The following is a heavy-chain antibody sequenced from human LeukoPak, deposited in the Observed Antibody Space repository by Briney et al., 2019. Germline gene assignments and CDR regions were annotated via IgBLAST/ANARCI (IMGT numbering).Heavy chain of an antibody. J-gene: IGHJ4*02. CDR2: ITNSGNSK. D-gene: IGHD3-3*01. Sequence: GGSLRLSCAASEFTFSSYSMNWVRQAPGKGLEWVSYITNSGNSKSYADSVKGRFTISRDNTKNSLYLQMNGLRAEDTAVYYCAGFNDFWSGVDYWGQGTLVTVS. CDR3: AGFNDFWSGVDY. V-gene: IGHV3-48*01. CDR1: EFTFSSYS.